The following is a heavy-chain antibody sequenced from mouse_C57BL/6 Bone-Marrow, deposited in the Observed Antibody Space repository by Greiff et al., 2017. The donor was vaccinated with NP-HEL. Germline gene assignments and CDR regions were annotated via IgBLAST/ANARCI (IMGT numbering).Heavy chain of an antibody. V-gene: IGHV1-81*01. CDR1: GYTFTSYG. CDR2: IYPRSGNT. J-gene: IGHJ3*01. D-gene: IGHD2-1*01. Sequence: QVQLKESGAELARPGASVKLSCKASGYTFTSYGISWVKQRTGQGLEWIGEIYPRSGNTYYNEKFKGKATLTADKSSSTAYMELRSLTSEDSAVYFCARGGNLWFAYWGQGTLVTVSA. CDR3: ARGGNLWFAY.